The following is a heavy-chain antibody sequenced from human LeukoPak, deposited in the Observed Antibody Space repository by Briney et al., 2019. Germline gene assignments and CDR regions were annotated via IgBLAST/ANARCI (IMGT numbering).Heavy chain of an antibody. Sequence: GGSLRLSCAASGFTFSNYAMTWVRQAPGKGLEWVSTVVGGGATFYADSVKGRFTISRDNSKNTLYLQMNSLRGDDTAVYYCASVYSSGWYFDYWGQGTLVTVSS. V-gene: IGHV3-23*01. CDR2: VVGGGAT. D-gene: IGHD6-19*01. J-gene: IGHJ4*02. CDR3: ASVYSSGWYFDY. CDR1: GFTFSNYA.